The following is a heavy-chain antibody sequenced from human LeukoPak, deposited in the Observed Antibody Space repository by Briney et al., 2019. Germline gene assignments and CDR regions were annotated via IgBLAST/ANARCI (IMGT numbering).Heavy chain of an antibody. J-gene: IGHJ4*02. CDR3: TRSVQLIDY. CDR2: TYYRSKWYN. D-gene: IGHD6-13*01. V-gene: IGHV6-1*01. CDR1: GDSVSSKSAA. Sequence: SQTLSLTCAISGDSVSSKSAAWSWIRQSPSRGLEWLGRTYYRSKWYNDYAISVKSRITINPDTSKNQFSLQLTAVTPEDTAVDYCTRSVQLIDYWGQGTLVTVSS.